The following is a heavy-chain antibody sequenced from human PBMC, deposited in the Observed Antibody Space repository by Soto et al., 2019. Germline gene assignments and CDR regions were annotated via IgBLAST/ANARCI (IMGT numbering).Heavy chain of an antibody. CDR3: AKFGSVRLGGFDY. V-gene: IGHV3-23*01. D-gene: IGHD1-1*01. CDR2: ISGSGGST. Sequence: GGSLRLSCAASGFTLSSYAMSWVRQAPGKGLEWVSAISGSGGSTYYADSVKGRFTISRDNSKNTLYLQMNSLRAEDTAVYYCAKFGSVRLGGFDYWGQGTLVTVSS. J-gene: IGHJ4*02. CDR1: GFTLSSYA.